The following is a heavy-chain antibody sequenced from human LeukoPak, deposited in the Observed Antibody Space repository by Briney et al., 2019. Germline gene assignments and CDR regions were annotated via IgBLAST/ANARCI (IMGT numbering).Heavy chain of an antibody. CDR1: GGSFSGYY. D-gene: IGHD6-13*01. J-gene: IGHJ3*02. CDR2: INHSGST. V-gene: IGHV4-34*01. CDR3: ARDYGAAAGIDAFDI. Sequence: SETLSLTCAVYGGSFSGYYWSWIRQPPGKGLEWIGEINHSGSTNYNPSLKSRVTISVDTSKNQFSLKLSSVTAADTAVYYCARDYGAAAGIDAFDIWGQGTMVTVSS.